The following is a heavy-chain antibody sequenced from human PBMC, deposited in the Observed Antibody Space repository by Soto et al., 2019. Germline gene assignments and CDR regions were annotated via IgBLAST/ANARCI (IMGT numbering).Heavy chain of an antibody. J-gene: IGHJ5*02. Sequence: QVQLVESGGGVVQPGRSLRLSCAASGFTFSSYAMHWVRQAPGKGLEWVAVISYDGSNKYYADSVKGRFTISRDNPKNTLYLQMNGLRAEDTAVYYCARNLIPGYSSSWPGGGFDPWGQGTLVTVSS. V-gene: IGHV3-30-3*01. CDR2: ISYDGSNK. CDR1: GFTFSSYA. D-gene: IGHD6-13*01. CDR3: ARNLIPGYSSSWPGGGFDP.